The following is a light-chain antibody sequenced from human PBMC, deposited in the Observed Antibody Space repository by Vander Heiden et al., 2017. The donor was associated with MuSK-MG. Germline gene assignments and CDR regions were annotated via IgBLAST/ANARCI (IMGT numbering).Light chain of an antibody. J-gene: IGLJ1*01. CDR1: SSNIGSTT. V-gene: IGLV1-44*01. CDR3: AAWDDSLNGRYV. Sequence: QSVLTQPPSASAPPGQRVTISCSGSSSNIGSTTVNWYQQLPGTAPKLLIYSNNQRPSGVPDRFSGSKSGTSASLAISGLQSEDEADYYCAAWDDSLNGRYVFGTGTKVTVL. CDR2: SNN.